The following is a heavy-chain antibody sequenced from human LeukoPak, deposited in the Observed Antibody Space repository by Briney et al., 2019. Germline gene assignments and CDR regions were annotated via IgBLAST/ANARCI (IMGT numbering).Heavy chain of an antibody. CDR2: IWHDGSSK. CDR1: GFSFSSYG. J-gene: IGHJ3*02. D-gene: IGHD7-27*01. V-gene: IGHV3-33*03. CDR3: ASATGDNDAFDI. Sequence: PGGSLTLSCAASGFSFSSYGIHWVRQAPGKGLEWVAVIWHDGSSKYYADSVKGRFTISRDNSKNTLYLQMNSLRAEDTAVYYCASATGDNDAFDIWGQGTLDTVSS.